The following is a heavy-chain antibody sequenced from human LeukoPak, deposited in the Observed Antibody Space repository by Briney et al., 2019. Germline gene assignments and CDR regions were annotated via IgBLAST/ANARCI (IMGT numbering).Heavy chain of an antibody. D-gene: IGHD2-2*02. CDR1: GLSLSTNGMW. CDR2: IDWDDDK. CDR3: ARSTSCYTGWIDP. J-gene: IGHJ5*02. V-gene: IGHV2-70*20. Sequence: SGPALLKPTETLILTCTCSGLSLSTNGMWVRWVRQPPGKALEWLALIDWDDDKYYSTSLKTRLTISKDTSKNQVVLTMTNMDPVDTATYYCARSTSCYTGWIDPWGQGTLVTVSS.